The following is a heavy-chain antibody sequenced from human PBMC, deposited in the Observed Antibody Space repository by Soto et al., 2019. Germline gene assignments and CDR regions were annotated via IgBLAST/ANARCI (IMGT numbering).Heavy chain of an antibody. Sequence: QLQLQESGSGRVKPSQTLSVTCAVSGGSVSSGGYSWSWIRQPPGKGLEWIGYIYHSGSTYYNPSLKSRVTISVDRSKNQFSLKLSSVTAADTAVYYCAGGGGGSSWYWFDPWGQGTLVTVSS. CDR2: IYHSGST. CDR1: GGSVSSGGYS. J-gene: IGHJ5*02. D-gene: IGHD6-13*01. V-gene: IGHV4-30-2*01. CDR3: AGGGGGSSWYWFDP.